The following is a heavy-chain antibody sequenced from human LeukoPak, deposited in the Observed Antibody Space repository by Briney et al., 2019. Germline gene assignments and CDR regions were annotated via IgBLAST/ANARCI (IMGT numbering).Heavy chain of an antibody. Sequence: PGGSLRLSCAASGLTFSSYWMSWVRQAPGKGLEWVANVKQDGSEKYYVDSVKGRFTISRDNAKNSLYLQMNSLRAEDTAVYYCARATSFDYWGQGTLVTVSS. J-gene: IGHJ4*02. CDR1: GLTFSSYW. CDR3: ARATSFDY. D-gene: IGHD3-16*01. V-gene: IGHV3-7*01. CDR2: VKQDGSEK.